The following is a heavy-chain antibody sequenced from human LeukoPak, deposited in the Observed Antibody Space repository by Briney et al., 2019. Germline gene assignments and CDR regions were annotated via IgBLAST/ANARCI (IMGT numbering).Heavy chain of an antibody. J-gene: IGHJ2*01. CDR2: IYTSGST. V-gene: IGHV4-4*07. CDR3: ARDSPLGYCSSSSCLEWYFDL. CDR1: GGSISSYY. D-gene: IGHD2-2*01. Sequence: SETLSLTCTVSGGSISSYYWSWIRQPAGKGLEWIGRIYTSGSTNYNPSLKSRVTMSVYTSKQQFSLKLSSVTAADTAVYYCARDSPLGYCSSSSCLEWYFDLWGRGTLVTVSS.